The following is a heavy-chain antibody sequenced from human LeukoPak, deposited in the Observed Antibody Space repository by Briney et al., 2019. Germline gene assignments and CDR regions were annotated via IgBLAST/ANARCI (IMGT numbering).Heavy chain of an antibody. D-gene: IGHD6-6*01. CDR3: ARWGSIAVARFDY. V-gene: IGHV4-59*01. CDR2: IYYTGST. Sequence: SETLSLTCLVSGGSISSYSWSWIRQPPGKGLEWIGYIYYTGSTNYNPSLTSRVDISVDTSKNQFSLNLTSVTAADTAVYYCARWGSIAVARFDYWGQGTLVTVSS. J-gene: IGHJ4*02. CDR1: GGSISSYS.